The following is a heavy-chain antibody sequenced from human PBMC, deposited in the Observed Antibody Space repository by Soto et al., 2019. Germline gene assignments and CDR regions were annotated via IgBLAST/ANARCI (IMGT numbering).Heavy chain of an antibody. Sequence: SGPTLVNPTQTLTLTCSFSGFSLTTSGVGVGWFRQSPEKTLEWLALIFWDDDKRYSPSLRSRLTIAKDTSKNQVVLTLTNVEPVDTATYYCARILTATGGHFDSWGQGALVTVSS. CDR3: ARILTATGGHFDS. CDR2: IFWDDDK. CDR1: GFSLTTSGVG. J-gene: IGHJ4*02. V-gene: IGHV2-5*02. D-gene: IGHD2-8*02.